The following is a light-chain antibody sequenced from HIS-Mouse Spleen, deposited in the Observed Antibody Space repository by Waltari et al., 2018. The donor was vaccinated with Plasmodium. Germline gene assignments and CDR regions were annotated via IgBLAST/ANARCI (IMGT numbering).Light chain of an antibody. CDR3: QQRSNWPRVLT. CDR2: DAS. V-gene: IGKV3-11*01. Sequence: ETVLTQSPATLPSHPGASATIHCRASQSVSSYLSWYQQKPGHAPSLLIYDASNRATGSPARFSGSGSGTDFTLTISSLEPEDFAVYYCQQRSNWPRVLTFGGGTKVEIK. CDR1: QSVSSY. J-gene: IGKJ4*01.